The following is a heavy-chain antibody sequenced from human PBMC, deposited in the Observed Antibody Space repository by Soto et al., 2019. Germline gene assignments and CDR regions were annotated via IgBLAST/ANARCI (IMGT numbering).Heavy chain of an antibody. J-gene: IGHJ4*02. D-gene: IGHD6-13*01. Sequence: QVQLQESGPGLVKPSQTLSLTCTVSGGSISSGGYYWSWIRQHPGKGLEWIGYIYYSGSTYYNPYLKSRVTISVDTSKTQFSLKLSSVTAADTAVYYCARVRAAAGIKFDYWGQGTLVTVSS. CDR2: IYYSGST. V-gene: IGHV4-31*03. CDR1: GGSISSGGYY. CDR3: ARVRAAAGIKFDY.